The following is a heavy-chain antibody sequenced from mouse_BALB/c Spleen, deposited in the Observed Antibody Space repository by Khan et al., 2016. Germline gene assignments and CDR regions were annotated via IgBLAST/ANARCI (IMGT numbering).Heavy chain of an antibody. V-gene: IGHV10-3*03. Sequence: EVQLQESGGGLVQPKGSLKLSCAASGFTFNTYAMHWVCQAPGKGLEWVARIRSKSNNYATYYADSVKDRFTISRDDSQSMLYLQMNNLKTEDTAMYYCVRSGKGAMDYWGQGTSVTVSS. CDR2: IRSKSNNYAT. D-gene: IGHD1-3*01. CDR1: GFTFNTYA. CDR3: VRSGKGAMDY. J-gene: IGHJ4*01.